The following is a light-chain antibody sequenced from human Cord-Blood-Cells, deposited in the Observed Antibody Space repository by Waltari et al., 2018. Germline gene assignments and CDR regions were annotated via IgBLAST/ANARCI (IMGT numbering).Light chain of an antibody. CDR3: QQYYSYPWT. CDR1: QGISSY. V-gene: IGKV1-8*01. Sequence: AIRMTRPPSSLSASTGGTVTITCRASQGISSYLAWYQQKPGKAPKLLIYAASTLQSGVPSRFSGSGSGTDFTLTISCLQSEDFATYYCQQYYSYPWTFGQGTKVEIK. CDR2: AAS. J-gene: IGKJ1*01.